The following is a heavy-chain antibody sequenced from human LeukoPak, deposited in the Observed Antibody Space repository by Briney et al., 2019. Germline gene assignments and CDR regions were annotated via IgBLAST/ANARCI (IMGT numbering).Heavy chain of an antibody. D-gene: IGHD3-10*01. CDR1: GYTLTELS. Sequence: ASVKVSCKVSGYTLTELSMHWVRQAPGKGLEWMGGFDPEDGETIYAQKFQGGVTMTEDTSTDTAYMELSSLRSEDTAVYYCATKPEMVRGVISGYWGQGTLVTVSS. CDR3: ATKPEMVRGVISGY. V-gene: IGHV1-24*01. CDR2: FDPEDGET. J-gene: IGHJ4*02.